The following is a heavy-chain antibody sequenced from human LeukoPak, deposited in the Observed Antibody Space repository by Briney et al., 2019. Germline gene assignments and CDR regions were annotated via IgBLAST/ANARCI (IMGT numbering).Heavy chain of an antibody. V-gene: IGHV1-18*01. D-gene: IGHD1-26*01. CDR2: ISAYNGNT. CDR1: GYTFTSYG. J-gene: IGHJ5*02. Sequence: ASVKVSCKASGYTFTSYGISWVRQAPGQGLEWIGWISAYNGNTNYAQKLQGRVTMTTDTFTSTAYMELRSLRSDDTAVYYCARKGVRRELNWFDPWGQGTLVTVSS. CDR3: ARKGVRRELNWFDP.